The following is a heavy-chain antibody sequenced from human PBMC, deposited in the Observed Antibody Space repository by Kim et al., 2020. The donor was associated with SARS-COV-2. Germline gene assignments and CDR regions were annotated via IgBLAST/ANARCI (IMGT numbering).Heavy chain of an antibody. CDR1: GFTFTSSA. J-gene: IGHJ5*02. CDR3: AAEGAAVAGRSWFDP. Sequence: SVKVSCKASGFTFTSSAVQWVRQARGQRLEWIGWIVVGSGNTNYAQKFQERVTITRDMSTSTAYMELSSLRSEDTAVYYCAAEGAAVAGRSWFDPWGQGTLVTVSS. V-gene: IGHV1-58*01. D-gene: IGHD6-19*01. CDR2: IVVGSGNT.